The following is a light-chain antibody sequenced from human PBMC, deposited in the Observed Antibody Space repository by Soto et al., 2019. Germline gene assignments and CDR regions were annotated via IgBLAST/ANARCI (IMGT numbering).Light chain of an antibody. CDR2: DVS. CDR3: TSYTTSSTLI. Sequence: SALTQPASVSGSPGQSITLSCTGTSSDVGAYNYVSWYQQHSGKVPKLMIYDVSNRPSGVSNRFSGSKSGNTASLTISGLQAEDEADYYCTSYTTSSTLIFGGGTQLTVL. V-gene: IGLV2-14*01. CDR1: SSDVGAYNY. J-gene: IGLJ2*01.